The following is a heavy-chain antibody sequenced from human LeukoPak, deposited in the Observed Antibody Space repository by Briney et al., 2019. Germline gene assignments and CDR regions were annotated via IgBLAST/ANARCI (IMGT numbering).Heavy chain of an antibody. J-gene: IGHJ2*01. D-gene: IGHD1-1*01. CDR2: ISGGGENT. Sequence: GGSLRLSCGASGFTFTSYAMSWIRQAPGKGLEWVSVISGGGENTYYGDSVKGRFTISRDNSKNTLYLQMNSLRAEDTATYYCAKPRAMTTGVGRYFDLWGRGTLVTVSS. CDR1: GFTFTSYA. V-gene: IGHV3-23*01. CDR3: AKPRAMTTGVGRYFDL.